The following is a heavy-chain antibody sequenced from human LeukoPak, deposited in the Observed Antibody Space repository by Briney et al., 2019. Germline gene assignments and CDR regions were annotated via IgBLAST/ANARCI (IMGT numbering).Heavy chain of an antibody. V-gene: IGHV1-8*01. D-gene: IGHD6-19*01. CDR3: ARVRGYSSGWYYYYYYMDV. CDR1: GYTFTSYD. CDR2: MNPNSGNT. J-gene: IGHJ6*03. Sequence: ASVKVSCKASGYTFTSYDINWVRQATGQGLEWMGWMNPNSGNTGYAQMFQGRVTMTRNTSISTAYMELSSLRSEDTAVYYCARVRGYSSGWYYYYYYMDVWGKGTTVTVSS.